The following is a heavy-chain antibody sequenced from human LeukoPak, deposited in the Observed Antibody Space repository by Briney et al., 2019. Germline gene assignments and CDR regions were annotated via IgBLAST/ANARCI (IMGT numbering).Heavy chain of an antibody. J-gene: IGHJ4*02. CDR2: INPNSGGT. CDR3: ARVEPGYSSSWYFDY. Sequence: ASVKVSCKASGYTFTGYYMHWVRQAPGQGLEWMGWINPNSGGTNYAQKFQGRVTMTRDTSISTAYMELSRLRSDDTAVYYCARVEPGYSSSWYFDYWGQGTLVTVSS. D-gene: IGHD6-13*01. CDR1: GYTFTGYY. V-gene: IGHV1-2*02.